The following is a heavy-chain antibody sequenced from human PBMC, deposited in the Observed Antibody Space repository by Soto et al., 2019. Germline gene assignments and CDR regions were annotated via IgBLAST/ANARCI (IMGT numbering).Heavy chain of an antibody. Sequence: SETLSLTCTVSGGSISSYYWSWIRQPPGKGLEWIGYIYYSGSTNYNPSLKSRVTISVDTSKNQFSLKLSSVTAADTAVYYCARMVVVVPAAMRLDNWFDPWGQGTLVTVSS. D-gene: IGHD2-2*01. CDR2: IYYSGST. CDR3: ARMVVVVPAAMRLDNWFDP. V-gene: IGHV4-59*12. J-gene: IGHJ5*02. CDR1: GGSISSYY.